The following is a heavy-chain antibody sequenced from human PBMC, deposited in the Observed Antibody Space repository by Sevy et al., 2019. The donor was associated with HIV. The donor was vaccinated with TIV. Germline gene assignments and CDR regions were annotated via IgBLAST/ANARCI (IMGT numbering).Heavy chain of an antibody. Sequence: GGSLRLSCAASGFTFSSYWIDWVRQAPGKGLEWVTNIKEDGSAKNYVDSAKGRFTISRDNAENSVYLQMNSLRAEDTAMYYCARRSEMTKWSFDSWGQGTLVTVSS. D-gene: IGHD3-3*01. V-gene: IGHV3-7*01. CDR3: ARRSEMTKWSFDS. CDR1: GFTFSSYW. CDR2: IKEDGSAK. J-gene: IGHJ4*02.